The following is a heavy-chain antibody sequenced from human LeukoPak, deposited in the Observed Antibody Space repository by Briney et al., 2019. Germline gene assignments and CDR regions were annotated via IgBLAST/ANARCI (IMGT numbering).Heavy chain of an antibody. Sequence: SQTLSLTCAISGDSVSSNSAAWNWIRQSPSRGLEWLGRTYYRSKWYNDYAVSVKSRITINPDTSKNQFSLQLNSVTPEDTAVYYCAREAPRERPSPHYYGSGAFDYWGQGTLVTVSS. CDR2: TYYRSKWYN. CDR3: AREAPRERPSPHYYGSGAFDY. CDR1: GDSVSSNSAA. D-gene: IGHD3-10*01. J-gene: IGHJ4*02. V-gene: IGHV6-1*01.